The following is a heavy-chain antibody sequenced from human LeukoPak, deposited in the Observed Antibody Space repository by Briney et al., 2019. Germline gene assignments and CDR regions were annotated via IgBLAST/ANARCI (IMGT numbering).Heavy chain of an antibody. CDR2: LYSDGNT. J-gene: IGHJ4*02. Sequence: GGSLRLSCAASGFTVITNDMTWIRQAPGKGLEWVSILYSDGNTKYADSVQGRFTISRDNSKNTLYLEMNSLSPDDTAVYYCARGVEPLAANTLAYWGQGTLVTVSS. D-gene: IGHD1-14*01. CDR1: GFTVITND. V-gene: IGHV3-53*01. CDR3: ARGVEPLAANTLAY.